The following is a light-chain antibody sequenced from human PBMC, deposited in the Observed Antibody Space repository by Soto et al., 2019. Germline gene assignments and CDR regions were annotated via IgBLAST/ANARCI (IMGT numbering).Light chain of an antibody. Sequence: QSALTQPASVSXXPGQAITISCTGTSSDVGGYNYVSWYQQHPGKAPKLMIYEVSNRPSGVSNRFSGSKSSNTASLTISGLQAEEEADYYCSSYTSSSTLNVVFGGGTKLTVL. J-gene: IGLJ2*01. CDR3: SSYTSSSTLNVV. V-gene: IGLV2-14*01. CDR1: SSDVGGYNY. CDR2: EVS.